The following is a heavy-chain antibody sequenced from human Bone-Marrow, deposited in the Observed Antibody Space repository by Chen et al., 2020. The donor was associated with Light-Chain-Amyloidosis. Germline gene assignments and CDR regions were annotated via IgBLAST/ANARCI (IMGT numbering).Heavy chain of an antibody. V-gene: IGHV3-23*01. Sequence: DVQLLESGGGLVQPGGSLRLSCAASGFIFSNSAMSWVRQAPGKGLEWVSGISGSGNSRFYAASVKGRFTISRDNSKDTLSLQMNSLRDDDMAIYYCAKAIVSPGLGRQKRGYHFDSWGQGTLVTVSS. J-gene: IGHJ4*02. D-gene: IGHD1-26*01. CDR2: ISGSGNSR. CDR3: AKAIVSPGLGRQKRGYHFDS. CDR1: GFIFSNSA.